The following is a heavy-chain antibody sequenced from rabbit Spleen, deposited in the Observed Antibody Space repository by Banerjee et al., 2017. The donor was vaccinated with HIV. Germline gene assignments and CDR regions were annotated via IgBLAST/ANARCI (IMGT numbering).Heavy chain of an antibody. D-gene: IGHD7-1*01. CDR3: ARFYAGYGDFGYAAM. J-gene: IGHJ6*01. Sequence: QSLEESGGDLVKPGASLTLTCIASGVSFSGSSYMCWVRQAPGKGLEWIGCIYVGSSGNTYYATWAKGRFTISKTSSTTVTLQTTSLTAADTATYFCARFYAGYGDFGYAAMWGPGTLVTVS. CDR2: IYVGSSGNT. V-gene: IGHV1S40*01. CDR1: GVSFSGSSY.